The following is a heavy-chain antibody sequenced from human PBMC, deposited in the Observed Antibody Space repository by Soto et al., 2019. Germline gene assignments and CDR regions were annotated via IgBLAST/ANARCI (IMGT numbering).Heavy chain of an antibody. CDR1: GCSIRRYY. CDR2: LYNAGST. V-gene: IGHV4-59*01. CDR3: ARDLWGYCGTDRYPLDV. Sequence: EPLSLTCTVSGCSIRRYYWSWIRQPPGKGLEWIGYLYNAGSTIYNPSLKSRVTISVDMSQNQFSLNLNYVTAADTAVYYCARDLWGYCGTDRYPLDVCGQGTTVTVS. J-gene: IGHJ6*02. D-gene: IGHD2-21*02.